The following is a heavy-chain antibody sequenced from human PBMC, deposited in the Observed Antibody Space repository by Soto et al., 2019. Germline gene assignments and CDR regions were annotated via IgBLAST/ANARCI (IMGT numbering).Heavy chain of an antibody. CDR3: AKDRTVAARNFDY. Sequence: GGSLRLSCAASGFAFSNYAMGWVRQVPGKGLEWVSSISTSIDATYYADSVKGRFTISRDDSKNTLYLQMNSLRAEDSAVYYCAKDRTVAARNFDYWGQGTQVTVSS. V-gene: IGHV3-23*01. D-gene: IGHD6-6*01. J-gene: IGHJ4*02. CDR2: ISTSIDAT. CDR1: GFAFSNYA.